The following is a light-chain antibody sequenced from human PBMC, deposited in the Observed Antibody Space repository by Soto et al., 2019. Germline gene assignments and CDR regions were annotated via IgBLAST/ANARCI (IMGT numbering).Light chain of an antibody. CDR2: DDN. Sequence: QSVLTQPPSVSGAPGQRVTISCTGSSSNIGAGYDVHWYQQIPGTPPKLLIFDDNNRPSGVPDRFSASTSGTSASLAITGLQAEDEGDYYCQSYDSTLSARYVFGTGTKLTVL. V-gene: IGLV1-40*01. CDR1: SSNIGAGYD. CDR3: QSYDSTLSARYV. J-gene: IGLJ1*01.